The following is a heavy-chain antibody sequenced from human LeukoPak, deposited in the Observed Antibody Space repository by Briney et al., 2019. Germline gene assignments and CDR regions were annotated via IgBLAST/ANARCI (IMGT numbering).Heavy chain of an antibody. CDR1: GDTFSNYA. D-gene: IGHD3-22*01. Sequence: GASVKVSCKASGDTFSNYAISWVRQAPGQGIEWMAVIIPVFAIADSAQKFQGRVTITADESTSTVYMEMSSLTSEDTAVYYCARLGYDSSELDYDYYYIDVWGKGTTVTVSS. CDR2: IIPVFAIA. V-gene: IGHV1-69*01. CDR3: ARLGYDSSELDYDYYYIDV. J-gene: IGHJ6*03.